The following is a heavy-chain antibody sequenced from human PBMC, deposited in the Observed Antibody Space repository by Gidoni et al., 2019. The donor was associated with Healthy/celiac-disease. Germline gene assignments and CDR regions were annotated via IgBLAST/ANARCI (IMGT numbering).Heavy chain of an antibody. Sequence: EVQLVESGGGLVKPGGSLRLSCAASGFTFSSYSMNWVRQAPGKGLEWVSSISSSSSYIYYADSVKGRFTISRDNAKNSLYLQMNSLRAEDTAVYYCARDPATRDGYNYGYYYGMDVWGQGTTVTVSS. V-gene: IGHV3-21*01. CDR2: ISSSSSYI. D-gene: IGHD5-12*01. CDR3: ARDPATRDGYNYGYYYGMDV. CDR1: GFTFSSYS. J-gene: IGHJ6*02.